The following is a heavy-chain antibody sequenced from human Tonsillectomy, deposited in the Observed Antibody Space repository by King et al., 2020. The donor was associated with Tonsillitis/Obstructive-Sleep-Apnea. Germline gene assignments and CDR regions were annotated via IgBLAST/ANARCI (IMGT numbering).Heavy chain of an antibody. J-gene: IGHJ4*02. D-gene: IGHD3-9*01. Sequence: VQLVESGGGLVQPGGSLRLSCAASGFTFSNYAMSWVRQAPGKGLGWVSTISGSGDRTYSTDSAKGRLTNSSDHSKNTLYLQMNSLRAEDTAVYYCAKIVTGYDDYWGQGTLVTVSS. CDR1: GFTFSNYA. CDR2: ISGSGDRT. V-gene: IGHV3-23*04. CDR3: AKIVTGYDDY.